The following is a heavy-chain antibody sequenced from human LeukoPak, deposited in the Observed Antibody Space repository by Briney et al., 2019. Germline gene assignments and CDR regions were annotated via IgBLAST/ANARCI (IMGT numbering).Heavy chain of an antibody. CDR1: GGSFSGYY. V-gene: IGHV4-34*01. Sequence: SETLSLTCAVYGGSFSGYYWSWIRQPPGKGLEWIGEINHSGSTNYNPSLKSRVTISVDTSKNQFSLKLSSVTAADTAAYYCARAGGRSIRYCSGGSCYASAWFDPWGQGTLVTVSS. CDR3: ARAGGRSIRYCSGGSCYASAWFDP. CDR2: INHSGST. D-gene: IGHD2-15*01. J-gene: IGHJ5*02.